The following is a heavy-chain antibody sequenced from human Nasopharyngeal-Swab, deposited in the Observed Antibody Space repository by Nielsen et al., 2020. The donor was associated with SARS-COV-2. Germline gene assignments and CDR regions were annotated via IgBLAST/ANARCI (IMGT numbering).Heavy chain of an antibody. D-gene: IGHD3-3*01. CDR3: ARDLGIRFLEWLPGFDP. V-gene: IGHV4-59*13. CDR1: GGSISSYY. CDR2: IYYSGST. J-gene: IGHJ5*02. Sequence: SETLSLTCTVSGGSISSYYCSWIRQPPGKGLEWIGYIYYSGSTNYNPSLKSRVTISVDTSKNQFSLKLSSVTAADTAVYYCARDLGIRFLEWLPGFDPWGQGTLVTVSS.